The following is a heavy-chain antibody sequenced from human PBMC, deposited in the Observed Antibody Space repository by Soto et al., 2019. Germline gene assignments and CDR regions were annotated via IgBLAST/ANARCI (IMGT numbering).Heavy chain of an antibody. CDR1: GCTFSSYT. J-gene: IGHJ3*02. CDR2: IIPILGIA. V-gene: IGHV1-69*02. CDR3: AREVKETYYDILTGLSYAFDI. Sequence: ASVKVSCKACGCTFSSYTISWVRQAPGQGLEWMGRIIPILGIANYAQKFQGRVTITADKSTSTAYMELSSLRSEDTAVYYCAREVKETYYDILTGLSYAFDIWGQGTMVTVSS. D-gene: IGHD3-9*01.